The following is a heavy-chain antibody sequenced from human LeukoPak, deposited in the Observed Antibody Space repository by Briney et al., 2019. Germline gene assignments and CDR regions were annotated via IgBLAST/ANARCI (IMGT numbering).Heavy chain of an antibody. CDR1: GGTFSSYA. CDR3: ARDHKVAKFDY. J-gene: IGHJ4*02. V-gene: IGHV1-2*02. Sequence: SVKVSCKASGGTFSSYAINWARQAPGQGLEWMGWINPHSGGTNYAQKFQGRVTMTRDTSISTVYMELSRLRSDDTAVYYCARDHKVAKFDYWGQGTLVTVSS. CDR2: INPHSGGT. D-gene: IGHD5-12*01.